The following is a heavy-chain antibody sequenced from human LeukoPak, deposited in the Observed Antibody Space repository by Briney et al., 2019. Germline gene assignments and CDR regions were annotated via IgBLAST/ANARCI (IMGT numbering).Heavy chain of an antibody. D-gene: IGHD2-15*01. CDR1: GYTFTSYY. CDR2: INPSGGST. CDR3: ARGGSLVVVVVAAGGNFDY. V-gene: IGHV1-46*01. J-gene: IGHJ4*02. Sequence: ASVKVSCKASGYTFTSYYMHWVRQAPGQGLEWMGIINPSGGSTSYAQKFQGRVTMTRDMSTSTVYMELSSLRSEDTAGYYCARGGSLVVVVVAAGGNFDYWGQGTLVTVSS.